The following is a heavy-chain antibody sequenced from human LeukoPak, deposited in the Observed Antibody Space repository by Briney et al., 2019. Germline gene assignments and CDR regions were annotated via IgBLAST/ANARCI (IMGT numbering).Heavy chain of an antibody. CDR1: GGTFSSYA. CDR3: ASNYYYDSSGYYSNY. CDR2: IIPIFGTA. D-gene: IGHD3-22*01. V-gene: IGHV1-69*13. J-gene: IGHJ4*02. Sequence: SVKISCKASGGTFSSYAISWVRQAPGQGLEWMGGIIPIFGTANYAQKFQGRVTITADESTSTAYMELSSLRSEDTAVYYCASNYYYDSSGYYSNYWGQGTLVTVSS.